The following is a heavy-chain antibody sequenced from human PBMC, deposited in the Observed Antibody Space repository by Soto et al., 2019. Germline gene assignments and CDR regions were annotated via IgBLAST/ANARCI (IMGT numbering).Heavy chain of an antibody. CDR1: GFTFSGYG. V-gene: IGHV3-33*01. CDR3: ARTVAGWYFDL. D-gene: IGHD5-12*01. Sequence: QVQLVESGGGVVQPGRSLRLSCAASGFTFSGYGMHWVRQAPGKGLEWVAVIWYDGSDKYYADSVQGRFIISRDNSKNTLYLQMHSRRTEDTAVYYCARTVAGWYFDLWGRGTLVTVSS. CDR2: IWYDGSDK. J-gene: IGHJ2*01.